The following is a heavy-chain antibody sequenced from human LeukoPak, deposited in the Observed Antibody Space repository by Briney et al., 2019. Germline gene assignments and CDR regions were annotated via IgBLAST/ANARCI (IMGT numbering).Heavy chain of an antibody. D-gene: IGHD2-15*01. CDR3: ATDGYCSGGNCYAGHFHY. CDR1: EFSFRSYG. V-gene: IGHV3-30*03. J-gene: IGHJ4*02. Sequence: GGSLRLSCAASEFSFRSYGMNWVRQAPGKGLEWVALISYDGTNDYYVDSVRGRFTVSRDNSKNTPSLQMNSLRGEDTALYYCATDGYCSGGNCYAGHFHYWGQGTLVTVSS. CDR2: ISYDGTND.